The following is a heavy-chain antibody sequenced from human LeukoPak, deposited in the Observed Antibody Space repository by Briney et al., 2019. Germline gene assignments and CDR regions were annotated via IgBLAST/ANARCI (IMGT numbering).Heavy chain of an antibody. V-gene: IGHV3-30*02. Sequence: GGSLRLSCAASGFTFSSYSMNWVRQAPGKGLEWVAFIRYDGSNKYYADSVKGRFTISRDNSKNTLYLQMNSLRAEDTAVYYCAKDSDYGDYSFDYWGQGTLVTVSS. D-gene: IGHD4-17*01. CDR3: AKDSDYGDYSFDY. CDR1: GFTFSSYS. J-gene: IGHJ4*02. CDR2: IRYDGSNK.